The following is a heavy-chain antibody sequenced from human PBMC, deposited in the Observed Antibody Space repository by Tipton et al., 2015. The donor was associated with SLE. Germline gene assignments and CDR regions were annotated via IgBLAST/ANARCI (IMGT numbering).Heavy chain of an antibody. D-gene: IGHD3-16*01. CDR1: GYIFTSYG. J-gene: IGHJ4*02. CDR3: ARDLKKTFGGGSHSFDY. V-gene: IGHV1-18*01. Sequence: QLVQSGAEVKQPEASVKVSCKASGYIFTSYGISWVRQAPGQGLEWMGWISAYNGNTNYAEKVQGRVTMITDTSTSTAYMELRRLTSDDTAVYYCARDLKKTFGGGSHSFDYWGQGTLVTVSS. CDR2: ISAYNGNT.